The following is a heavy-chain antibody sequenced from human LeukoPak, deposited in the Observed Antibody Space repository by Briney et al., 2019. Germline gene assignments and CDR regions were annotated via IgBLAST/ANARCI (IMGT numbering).Heavy chain of an antibody. Sequence: GGSLRLSCAASGFTFSDYEMNWVRQAPGKGREWILHISTSGSIIHYADSVKGRFTISRDNAKNSLYLQVNSLRAEDTALYFCARDATTEPGTVYMDVWGKGTTVTISS. CDR2: ISTSGSII. J-gene: IGHJ6*03. CDR1: GFTFSDYE. CDR3: ARDATTEPGTVYMDV. V-gene: IGHV3-48*03. D-gene: IGHD6-13*01.